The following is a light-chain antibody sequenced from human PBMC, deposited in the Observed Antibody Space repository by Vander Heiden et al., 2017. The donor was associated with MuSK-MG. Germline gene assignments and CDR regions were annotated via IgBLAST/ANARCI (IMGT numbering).Light chain of an antibody. J-gene: IGLJ2*01. CDR1: NIGSKA. CDR3: QVWDSVADQVV. CDR2: DDT. Sequence: SYVVTLLPSVSVAPGQTARITCGVNNIGSKAVNWYQQKPGQAPVLVVNDDTDRPSGIPERFSGSNSVSTATLTISRVEAGDEADYYCQVWDSVADQVVFGGGTRLTVL. V-gene: IGLV3-21*02.